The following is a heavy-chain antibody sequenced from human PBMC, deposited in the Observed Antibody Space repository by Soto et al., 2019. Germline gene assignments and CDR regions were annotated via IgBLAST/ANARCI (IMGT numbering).Heavy chain of an antibody. CDR3: AREELVAADRNWFDP. D-gene: IGHD2-15*01. Sequence: TLSLTCTVSGGSISSYYWSWIRQPPGKGLEWIGYIYYSGSTNYNPSLKSRVTISVDTSKNQFSLKLSSVTAADTAVYYCAREELVAADRNWFDPWGQGTLVTVSS. V-gene: IGHV4-59*01. J-gene: IGHJ5*02. CDR1: GGSISSYY. CDR2: IYYSGST.